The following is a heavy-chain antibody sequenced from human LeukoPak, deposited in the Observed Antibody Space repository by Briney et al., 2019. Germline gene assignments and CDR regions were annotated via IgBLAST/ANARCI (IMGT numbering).Heavy chain of an antibody. Sequence: GASVKVSCKASGYTFTSYDINWVRQATGQGLEWMGWMNPNSGNTGYAQKFQGRVIMTRNTSISTAYMELSSLRSEDTAVYYCARGMIAAAGTGVDYWGQGTLVTVSS. J-gene: IGHJ4*02. CDR2: MNPNSGNT. CDR3: ARGMIAAAGTGVDY. CDR1: GYTFTSYD. D-gene: IGHD6-13*01. V-gene: IGHV1-8*01.